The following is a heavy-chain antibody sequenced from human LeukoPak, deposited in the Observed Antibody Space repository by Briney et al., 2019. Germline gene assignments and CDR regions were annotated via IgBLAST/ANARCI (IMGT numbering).Heavy chain of an antibody. D-gene: IGHD3-10*01. CDR2: IYHSGST. V-gene: IGHV4-4*02. CDR3: ARGQPIITMVRGGGFDP. Sequence: SGTLSLTCAVSGGSISSSNWWSWVRQPPGKGLEWIGEIYHSGSTNYNPSLKSRVTISVDKSKNQFSLKLSSVTAADTAVYYCARGQPIITMVRGGGFDPWGQGTLVTVSS. CDR1: GGSISSSNW. J-gene: IGHJ5*02.